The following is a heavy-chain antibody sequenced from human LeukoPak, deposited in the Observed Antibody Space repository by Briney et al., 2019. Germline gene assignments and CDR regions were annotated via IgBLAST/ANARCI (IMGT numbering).Heavy chain of an antibody. V-gene: IGHV1-18*01. J-gene: IGHJ4*02. D-gene: IGHD3-22*01. CDR3: ARGLYYYDSSGYPRFDY. Sequence: ASVKVSCKASGYTFTSYGISWVRQAPGQGLERMGWISAYNGNTNYAQKLQGRVTMTTDTSTSTAYMELRSLRSDDTAVYYCARGLYYYDSSGYPRFDYWGQGTLVTVSS. CDR2: ISAYNGNT. CDR1: GYTFTSYG.